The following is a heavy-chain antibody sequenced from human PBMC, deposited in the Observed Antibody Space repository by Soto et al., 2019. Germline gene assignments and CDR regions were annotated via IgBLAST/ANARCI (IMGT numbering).Heavy chain of an antibody. V-gene: IGHV1-46*01. CDR2: INPGGGRP. CDR1: GYTFTSYY. Sequence: QVQLVQSGAEVKRPGASVKVSCTASGYTFTSYYMHWVRQAPGPGPEWVGIINPGGGRPKHAQKFQGKGTMTTDTATNSVYMELSSHQSSDTAVYYCARENSHHGGSSNVADYWGQGTQVIVSS. J-gene: IGHJ4*02. D-gene: IGHD2-15*01. CDR3: ARENSHHGGSSNVADY.